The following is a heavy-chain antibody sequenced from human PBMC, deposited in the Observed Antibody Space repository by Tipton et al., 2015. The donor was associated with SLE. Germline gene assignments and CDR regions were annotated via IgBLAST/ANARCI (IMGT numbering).Heavy chain of an antibody. D-gene: IGHD5-18*01. CDR1: GGSVSSSSKY. V-gene: IGHV4-39*07. J-gene: IGHJ5*02. CDR2: IYYIGTTT. CDR3: ARLRGYSYGLNWFDP. Sequence: TLSLTCTVSGGSVSSSSKYWAWLRQPPGKGLEWLGSIYYIGTTTYYNSFLKSRVTMAVDTSKNQFSLRLTSVIAADTAVYYCARLRGYSYGLNWFDPWGQGTLISVSS.